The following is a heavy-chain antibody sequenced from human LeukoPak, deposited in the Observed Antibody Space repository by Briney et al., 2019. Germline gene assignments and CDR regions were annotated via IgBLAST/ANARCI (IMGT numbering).Heavy chain of an antibody. V-gene: IGHV3-23*01. D-gene: IGHD3-10*01. CDR1: GFTFSSHG. Sequence: GGTLRLSCAASGFTFSSHGMNWVRQAPGKGLEWVSGISPSGGITYYTDSVKGRFTISRDNSKNTQSLQMNSLRAEDTAIYYCARCGDGLPCDFDYWGQGTLVTVSS. CDR2: ISPSGGIT. CDR3: ARCGDGLPCDFDY. J-gene: IGHJ4*02.